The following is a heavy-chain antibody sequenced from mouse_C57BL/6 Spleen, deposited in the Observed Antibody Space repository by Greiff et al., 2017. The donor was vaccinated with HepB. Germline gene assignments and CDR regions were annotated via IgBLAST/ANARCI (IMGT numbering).Heavy chain of an antibody. Sequence: VHLVESGPELVKPGASVKISCKASGYAFSSSWMNWVKQRPGKGLEWIGRIYPGDGDTNYNGKFKGKATLTADKSSSTAYMQLSSLTSEDSAVYFCARGTFYSNYVYAMDYWGQGTSVTVSS. V-gene: IGHV1-82*01. J-gene: IGHJ4*01. CDR2: IYPGDGDT. CDR1: GYAFSSSW. CDR3: ARGTFYSNYVYAMDY. D-gene: IGHD2-5*01.